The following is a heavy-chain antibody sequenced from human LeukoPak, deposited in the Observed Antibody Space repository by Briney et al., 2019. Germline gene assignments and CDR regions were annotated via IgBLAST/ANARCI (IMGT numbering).Heavy chain of an antibody. CDR1: GFTFSSYG. D-gene: IGHD2-15*01. J-gene: IGHJ5*02. Sequence: GGSLRLSCAASGFTFSSYGMHWVRQAPGKGLEWVAVIWNNGSNKYYADSVKGRFTISRDNAKNTLYLQMNSLRAEDTAVYYFAKGVVYCSGGSCYLLSWFDPWGEGTLVTVSS. CDR3: AKGVVYCSGGSCYLLSWFDP. CDR2: IWNNGSNK. V-gene: IGHV3-33*06.